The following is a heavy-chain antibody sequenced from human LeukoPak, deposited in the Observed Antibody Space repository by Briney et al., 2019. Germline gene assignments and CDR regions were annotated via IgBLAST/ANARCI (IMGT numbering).Heavy chain of an antibody. V-gene: IGHV3-23*01. CDR2: ISGSGGST. CDR1: GFTFSSYA. D-gene: IGHD2-21*01. Sequence: WGSLRLSCAASGFTFSSYARSWVRQAPGKGLEWVSAISGSGGSTYYAYSVKGRFTISSDSSKNTLYLQMNSLRADDTAVYYCAKFLPTHIVVANYYFDYWGQGTLVTVSS. J-gene: IGHJ4*02. CDR3: AKFLPTHIVVANYYFDY.